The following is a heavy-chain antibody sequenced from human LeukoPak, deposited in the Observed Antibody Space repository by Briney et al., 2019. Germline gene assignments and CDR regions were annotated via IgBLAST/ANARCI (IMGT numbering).Heavy chain of an antibody. Sequence: SETLSLTCTVSGGSISSGDYYWSWIRQPPGKGLEWIGYMYYSGGTYYNPSLKSRVVISVDTSKNQFSLKLSSVTAADTAVYYCARPYYYDSRIDPWGQGILVTVSS. V-gene: IGHV4-30-4*01. J-gene: IGHJ5*02. D-gene: IGHD3-22*01. CDR2: MYYSGGT. CDR1: GGSISSGDYY. CDR3: ARPYYYDSRIDP.